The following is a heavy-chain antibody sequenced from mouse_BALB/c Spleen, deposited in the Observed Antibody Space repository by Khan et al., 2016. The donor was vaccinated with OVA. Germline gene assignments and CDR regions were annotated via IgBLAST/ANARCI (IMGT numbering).Heavy chain of an antibody. Sequence: QVQLQQSGAELARPGASVKLSCKASGYTFTDYYINWVKQRTGQGLEWIGEISPGRGDIYYNEKFKGTATPTADKSSSTDYMPLRILPSEAVAVYFCARRNYFGYTFADWGQGTLVTVSA. V-gene: IGHV1-77*01. CDR2: ISPGRGDI. CDR3: ARRNYFGYTFAD. D-gene: IGHD1-2*01. CDR1: GYTFTDYY. J-gene: IGHJ3*01.